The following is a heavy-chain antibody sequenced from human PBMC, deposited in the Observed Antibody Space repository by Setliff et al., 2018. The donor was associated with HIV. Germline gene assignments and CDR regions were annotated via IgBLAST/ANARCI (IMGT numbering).Heavy chain of an antibody. CDR3: ARDGTTFLAAMDV. Sequence: GGSLRLSCASSGFIFGDYWMTWVRQAPGKGLEWVASIKQDGITKYYVDSVKGRFTISRDNAKKSLYLQMSSLRADDTAVYYCARDGTTFLAAMDVWGKGTTVTVSS. J-gene: IGHJ6*03. V-gene: IGHV3-7*01. D-gene: IGHD3-3*02. CDR2: IKQDGITK. CDR1: GFIFGDYW.